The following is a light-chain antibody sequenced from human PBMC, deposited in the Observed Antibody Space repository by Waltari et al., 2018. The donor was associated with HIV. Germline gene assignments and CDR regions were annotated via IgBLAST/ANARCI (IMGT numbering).Light chain of an antibody. CDR3: QSFDSSLSGYV. CDR1: SSTIGAAFD. V-gene: IGLV1-40*01. Sequence: QSVLTQPPSVSGPPGQRVTISCTGPSSTIGAAFDAHWYQQLPGTAPKLLIYDNTNRPSGVPDRFSGSRSGSSASLAITGLQAEDEADYYCQSFDSSLSGYVFGTGTKVTVL. J-gene: IGLJ1*01. CDR2: DNT.